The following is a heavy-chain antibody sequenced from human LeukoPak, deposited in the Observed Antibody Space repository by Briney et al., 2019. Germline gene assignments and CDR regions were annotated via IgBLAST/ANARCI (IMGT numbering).Heavy chain of an antibody. V-gene: IGHV3-30-3*01. CDR3: ARDQGYSYGYDA. CDR1: GFTFSSYA. Sequence: GGSLRLSCAASGFTFSSYAMHWVRQAPGPGLEWVGVISYDGSNKYYADSVKGRFTISRDNSKNTLYLQMNSLRAEDTAVYYCARDQGYSYGYDAWGQGTRVPVSS. D-gene: IGHD5-18*01. CDR2: ISYDGSNK. J-gene: IGHJ5*02.